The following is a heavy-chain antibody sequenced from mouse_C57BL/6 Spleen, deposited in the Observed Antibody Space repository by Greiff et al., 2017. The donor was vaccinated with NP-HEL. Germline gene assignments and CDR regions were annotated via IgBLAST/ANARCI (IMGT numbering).Heavy chain of an antibody. CDR2: IDPENGDT. J-gene: IGHJ4*01. CDR3: TQIITTGAMDY. CDR1: GFNIKDDY. V-gene: IGHV14-4*01. D-gene: IGHD1-1*01. Sequence: EVQLQQSGAELVRPGASVKLSCTASGFNIKDDYMHWVKQRPEQGLEWIGWIDPENGDTEYASKFQGKATITADTSSNTAYLQLSSLTSEDTAVYYCTQIITTGAMDYWGQGTSVTVSS.